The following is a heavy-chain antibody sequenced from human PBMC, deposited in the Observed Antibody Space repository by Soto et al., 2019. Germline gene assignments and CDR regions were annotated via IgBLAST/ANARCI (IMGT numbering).Heavy chain of an antibody. CDR3: ARSPNYYYYGFDV. CDR2: IYYSGST. V-gene: IGHV4-61*08. J-gene: IGHJ6*02. Sequence: SETLSLTCTVSGGSVSSGDYFWSWLRQSPGKRLEWIAYIYYSGSTNYYPSLKSRATISVDTSKSQVSLTLTSMTAADAALYYCARSPNYYYYGFDVWGQGTAVT. D-gene: IGHD3-10*01. CDR1: GGSVSSGDYF.